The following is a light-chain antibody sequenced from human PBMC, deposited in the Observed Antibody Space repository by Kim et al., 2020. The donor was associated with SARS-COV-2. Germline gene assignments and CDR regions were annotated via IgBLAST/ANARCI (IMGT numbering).Light chain of an antibody. J-gene: IGKJ4*01. CDR2: GAS. V-gene: IGKV3-15*01. CDR1: QSVKNN. Sequence: IVMTQSPATLSVSPGERVTLSCRASQSVKNNLAWYQQRPGQAPRLLIYGASTRATDISGRFSGSGSGTEFTLTIRSLQSEDLAIYYCQQYNDWPLLTFGGWTKVDIK. CDR3: QQYNDWPLLT.